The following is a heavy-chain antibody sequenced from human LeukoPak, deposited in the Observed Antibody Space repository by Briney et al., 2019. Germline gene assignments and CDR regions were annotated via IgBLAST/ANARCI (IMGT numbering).Heavy chain of an antibody. CDR3: ASSRGALYSYGPRMYYYYGMDV. CDR1: GDSISSGGYY. J-gene: IGHJ6*02. D-gene: IGHD5-18*01. V-gene: IGHV4-39*07. Sequence: PSETLSLTCTVSGDSISSGGYYWSWIRQPPGKGLEWIGEINHSGSTNYNPSLKSRVTISVDTSKNQFSLKLSSVTAADTAVYYCASSRGALYSYGPRMYYYYGMDVWGQGTTVTVSS. CDR2: INHSGST.